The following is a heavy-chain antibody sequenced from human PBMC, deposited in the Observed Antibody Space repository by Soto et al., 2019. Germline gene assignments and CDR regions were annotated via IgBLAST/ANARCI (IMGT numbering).Heavy chain of an antibody. V-gene: IGHV1-3*04. D-gene: IGHD2-21*02. CDR1: GYTFPSHG. CDR3: ARSAVLTVRSAGDF. J-gene: IGHJ4*02. CDR2: INTANGNT. Sequence: QVHLVQSGAEVKKPGASVKVSCKASGYTFPSHGLHWVRQAPGQSLEWMGWINTANGNTKYSQRFQGRVTITRDTSATTAYMELSSLTSDDTATYYWARSAVLTVRSAGDFWGQGALVTVSS.